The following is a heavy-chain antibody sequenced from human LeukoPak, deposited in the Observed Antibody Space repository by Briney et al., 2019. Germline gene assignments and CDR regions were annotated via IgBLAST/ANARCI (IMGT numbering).Heavy chain of an antibody. CDR3: ARANSKYQLLLYYFDY. J-gene: IGHJ4*02. CDR1: GYTFTSYG. D-gene: IGHD2-2*01. CDR2: ISAYNGNT. V-gene: IGHV1-18*01. Sequence: GASVKVSCKASGYTFTSYGISWVRQAPGQGLEWMGWISAYNGNTNYAQKLQGRVTMTTDTSTSTAYMELRSLRSDDTAVYYCARANSKYQLLLYYFDYWGQGTLVTVSS.